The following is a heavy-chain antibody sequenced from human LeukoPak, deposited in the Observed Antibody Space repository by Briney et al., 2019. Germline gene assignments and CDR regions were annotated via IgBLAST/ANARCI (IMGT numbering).Heavy chain of an antibody. D-gene: IGHD6-19*01. Sequence: GASVKVSCKASGYTFTSYYMHWVRQAPGQGLEWMGIINPSGGSTSYAQKFRGRVTMTRDTSTSTVYMELSSLRSEDTAVYYCARVGSGWFDAFDIWGQGTMVTVSS. CDR3: ARVGSGWFDAFDI. CDR1: GYTFTSYY. CDR2: INPSGGST. V-gene: IGHV1-46*01. J-gene: IGHJ3*02.